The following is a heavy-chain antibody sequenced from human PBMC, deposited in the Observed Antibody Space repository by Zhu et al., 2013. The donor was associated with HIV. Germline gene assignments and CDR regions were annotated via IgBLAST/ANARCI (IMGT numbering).Heavy chain of an antibody. Sequence: EVQLVESGGGLVQPGRSLRLSCTASGFTFGDYAMSWFRQAPGKGLEWVGFIRSKAYGGTTEYAASVKGRFTISRDDSKSIAYLQMNSLKTEDTAVYYCTRDPPYCGGDCYSGYWGQGTLVTVSS. CDR2: IRSKAYGGTT. D-gene: IGHD2-21*02. CDR1: GFTFGDYA. V-gene: IGHV3-49*03. CDR3: TRDPPYCGGDCYSGY. J-gene: IGHJ4*02.